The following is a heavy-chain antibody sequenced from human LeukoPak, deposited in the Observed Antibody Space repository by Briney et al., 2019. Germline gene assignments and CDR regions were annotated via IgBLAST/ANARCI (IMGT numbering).Heavy chain of an antibody. Sequence: GGSLRLSCAASGFTFSSYSMNWVRQAPGKGLEWVSSISSSSSYIYYADSVKGRFTISRDNAKNSLYLQMNSLRAEDTAVYYCARAAAGFTFMDVWGKGTTVTVSS. J-gene: IGHJ6*03. V-gene: IGHV3-21*01. D-gene: IGHD6-13*01. CDR3: ARAAAGFTFMDV. CDR1: GFTFSSYS. CDR2: ISSSSSYI.